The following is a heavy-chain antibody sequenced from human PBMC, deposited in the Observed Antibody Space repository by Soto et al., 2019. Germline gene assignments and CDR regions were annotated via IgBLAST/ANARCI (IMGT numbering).Heavy chain of an antibody. CDR1: GYTFTSYG. D-gene: IGHD6-13*01. J-gene: IGHJ6*02. V-gene: IGHV1-18*04. CDR2: ISAYNGNT. CDR3: ARISSSWSYQYGMDV. Sequence: GASVKVSCKASGYTFTSYGISWVRQAPGQGLEWMGWISAYNGNTNYAQKLQGRVTMTTDTSTSTAYMELRSLRSDDTAVYYCARISSSWSYQYGMDVWGQGTAVTVSS.